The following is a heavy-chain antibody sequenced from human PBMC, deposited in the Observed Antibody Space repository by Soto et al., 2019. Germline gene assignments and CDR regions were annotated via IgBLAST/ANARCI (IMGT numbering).Heavy chain of an antibody. D-gene: IGHD3-3*02. CDR2: INHSGST. Sequence: ETLSLTCAVYGGPFSGYYWSWIRQPPGKGLEWIGEINHSGSTNYNPSLKSRVTISVDTSKNQFSLKLSSVTAADTAVYYCARSFSRDAFDIWGQGTMVTVSS. V-gene: IGHV4-34*01. J-gene: IGHJ3*02. CDR3: ARSFSRDAFDI. CDR1: GGPFSGYY.